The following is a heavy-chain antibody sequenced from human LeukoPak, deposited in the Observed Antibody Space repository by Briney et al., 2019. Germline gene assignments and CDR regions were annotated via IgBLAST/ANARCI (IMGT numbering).Heavy chain of an antibody. V-gene: IGHV3-66*03. CDR3: ARGRYSSRSGGYYFDI. D-gene: IGHD2-2*01. Sequence: GGSLRLSCAASGFTVSSNYMSWVRQAPGKGLEWVSVIYSCGSTYYADSVKGRFTISRDNSKNTLYLQMNSLRAEDTAVYYCARGRYSSRSGGYYFDIWGQGTLVTVSS. CDR1: GFTVSSNY. J-gene: IGHJ4*02. CDR2: IYSCGST.